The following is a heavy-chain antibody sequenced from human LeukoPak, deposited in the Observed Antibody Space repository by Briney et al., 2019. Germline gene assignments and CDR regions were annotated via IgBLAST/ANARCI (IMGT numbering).Heavy chain of an antibody. CDR3: ARQGVYSSSWYDY. Sequence: SETLSLTCTVSGGSISSYYWSWIRQPPGKGLEWIGYIYTSGSTNYNPSLKSRVTISVDTSKNQFSLKLSSVTAADTAVYYCARQGVYSSSWYDYWGQGTLVTVSS. V-gene: IGHV4-4*09. J-gene: IGHJ4*02. CDR1: GGSISSYY. D-gene: IGHD6-13*01. CDR2: IYTSGST.